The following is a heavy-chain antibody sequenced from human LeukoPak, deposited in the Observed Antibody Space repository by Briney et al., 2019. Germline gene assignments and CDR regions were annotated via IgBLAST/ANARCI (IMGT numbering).Heavy chain of an antibody. V-gene: IGHV3-23*01. CDR2: IIGSGGST. J-gene: IGHJ4*02. CDR1: GFTFNSYG. CDR3: AMRYQLPGPRDGLLSYFDY. D-gene: IGHD2-2*01. Sequence: GGSLRLSCAASGFTFNSYGMNWVRQAPGKGLEWVSAIIGSGGSTYYADSVKGRFTISRDNSKNTLYLQMNSLRAEDTAVYYCAMRYQLPGPRDGLLSYFDYWGQGTLVTVSS.